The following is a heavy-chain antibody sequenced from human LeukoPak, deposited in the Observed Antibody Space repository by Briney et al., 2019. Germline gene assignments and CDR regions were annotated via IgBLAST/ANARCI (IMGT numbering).Heavy chain of an antibody. Sequence: SETLSLTCAVYGGFFSGYYWSWIRQPPGKGLEWIGEINHSGSTNYNPSLKSRVTISVDTSKNQFSLKLSSVTAADTAVYYCARGWKGIQLWLGPGDYWGQGTLVTVSS. D-gene: IGHD5-18*01. CDR2: INHSGST. J-gene: IGHJ4*02. CDR1: GGFFSGYY. CDR3: ARGWKGIQLWLGPGDY. V-gene: IGHV4-34*01.